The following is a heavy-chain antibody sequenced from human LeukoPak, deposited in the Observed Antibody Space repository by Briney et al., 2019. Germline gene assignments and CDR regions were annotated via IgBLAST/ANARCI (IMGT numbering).Heavy chain of an antibody. CDR2: INHDGSEK. J-gene: IGHJ4*02. Sequence: GGSLTLSCAASGFTFSDYCMSWVRQPPGKGLEYVANINHDGSEKYYVASVKGRFTIYSDNAKNSLYLQMNSLRAEDTAVYYCAREWRTSDSYLYWGQGTLVTVSS. CDR3: AREWRTSDSYLY. V-gene: IGHV3-7*01. CDR1: GFTFSDYC. D-gene: IGHD5-18*01.